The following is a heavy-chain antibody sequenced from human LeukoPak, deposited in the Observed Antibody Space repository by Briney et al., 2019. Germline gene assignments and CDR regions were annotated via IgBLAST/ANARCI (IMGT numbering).Heavy chain of an antibody. CDR2: ISDSGGRT. CDR3: AKDLHYNYDNSGYMSSFDY. Sequence: PGGSLRLSCAASGFTFNNYGMHWVRQAPGKGLEWVSGISDSGGRTYYADSVRGRFTISRDNSKNTLFLQMNGLRAEDTAIYYCAKDLHYNYDNSGYMSSFDYWGQGSVVTVSS. V-gene: IGHV3-23*01. CDR1: GFTFNNYG. D-gene: IGHD3-22*01. J-gene: IGHJ4*02.